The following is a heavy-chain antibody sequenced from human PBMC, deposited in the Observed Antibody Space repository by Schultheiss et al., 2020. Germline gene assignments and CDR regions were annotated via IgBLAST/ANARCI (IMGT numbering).Heavy chain of an antibody. V-gene: IGHV3-9*01. CDR3: AKAYYGHYYYGMDV. D-gene: IGHD3-10*01. J-gene: IGHJ6*02. CDR1: GFTFDDYA. CDR2: ISWNSGSI. Sequence: GGSLRLSCAASGFTFDDYAMHWVRQAPGKGLEWVSGISWNSGSIGYADSVKGRFTISRDNAKNSLYLQMNSLRAEDTALYYCAKAYYGHYYYGMDVWGQGTTGNVS.